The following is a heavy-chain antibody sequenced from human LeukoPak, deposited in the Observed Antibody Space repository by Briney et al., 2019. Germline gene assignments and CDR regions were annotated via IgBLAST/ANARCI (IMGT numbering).Heavy chain of an antibody. CDR3: AREYTSSWYNWFDP. J-gene: IGHJ5*02. Sequence: SETLSLTCTVSGGSFSSSSYYWGWIRQPPGKGLEWIGSMYYNGNTYYNPSLKSRVTISGDTSKNQFSLKLSSVTAADTAVYYCAREYTSSWYNWFDPWGQGTLVTVSS. D-gene: IGHD6-13*01. V-gene: IGHV4-39*01. CDR2: MYYNGNT. CDR1: GGSFSSSSYY.